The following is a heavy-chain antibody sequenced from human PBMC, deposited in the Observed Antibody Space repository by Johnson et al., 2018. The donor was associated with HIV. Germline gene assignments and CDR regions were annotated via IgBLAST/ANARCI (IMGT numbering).Heavy chain of an antibody. J-gene: IGHJ3*02. D-gene: IGHD3-3*02. CDR2: VNPNGGNT. CDR1: QFTFSRYY. Sequence: VQLVESGGGLARPAWSPRLSCAASQFTFSRYYMNCVRQAPGNGLELVGEVNPNGGNTYPIDSGKDRFKTSRDNAKNSLYLQMTSLRAGDTAVYYCARAQFALDDAFDIWGQGTMVTVSS. CDR3: ARAQFALDDAFDI. V-gene: IGHV3-25*03.